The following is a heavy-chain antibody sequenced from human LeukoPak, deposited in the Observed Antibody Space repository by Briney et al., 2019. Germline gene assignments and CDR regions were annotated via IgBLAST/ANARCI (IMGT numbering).Heavy chain of an antibody. J-gene: IGHJ4*02. Sequence: GGSLRLSCAASGFTFSSYGMHWVRQAPGKGLEWVSVIYSGGSTYYADSVKGRFTISRDNSKNTLYLQMNSLRAEDTAVYYCAKGFDNYYGSGSYYYDYWGQGTLVTVSS. D-gene: IGHD3-10*01. V-gene: IGHV3-23*03. CDR1: GFTFSSYG. CDR2: IYSGGST. CDR3: AKGFDNYYGSGSYYYDY.